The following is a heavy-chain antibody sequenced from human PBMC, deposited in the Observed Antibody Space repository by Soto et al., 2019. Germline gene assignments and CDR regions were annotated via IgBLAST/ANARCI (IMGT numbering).Heavy chain of an antibody. CDR1: GFIFGNYM. J-gene: IGHJ3*02. CDR3: APHVYCSGGSCHYDAFDI. Sequence: EVQLLESGGGLVQPGESPRLSCAVSGFIFGNYMMTWVRQAPGKGLEWVSTISESGDSTYYADSVKGRFTISRDSSKNTLYLQMDSLGAEDTAVYYCAPHVYCSGGSCHYDAFDIRGQGTMVTVSS. V-gene: IGHV3-23*01. D-gene: IGHD2-15*01. CDR2: ISESGDST.